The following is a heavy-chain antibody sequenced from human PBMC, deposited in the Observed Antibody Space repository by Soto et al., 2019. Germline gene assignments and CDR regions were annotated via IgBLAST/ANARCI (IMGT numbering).Heavy chain of an antibody. CDR2: ISAYNGNT. D-gene: IGHD2-2*01. CDR1: GYTFTSYG. Sequence: AASVKVSCKASGYTFTSYGISWVRQAPGQGLEWMGWISAYNGNTNYAQKLQGRVTMTTDTSTSTAYMELRSLRSDDTAVYYCARDPGYIVVVPAATVGDALDIWGQGTMVTVSS. V-gene: IGHV1-18*01. CDR3: ARDPGYIVVVPAATVGDALDI. J-gene: IGHJ3*02.